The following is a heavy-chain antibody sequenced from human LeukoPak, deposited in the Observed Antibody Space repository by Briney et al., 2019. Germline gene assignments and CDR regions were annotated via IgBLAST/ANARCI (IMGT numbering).Heavy chain of an antibody. CDR3: ARELATGTTVWFDP. V-gene: IGHV1-2*02. CDR2: INPDSGGT. J-gene: IGHJ5*02. D-gene: IGHD1-1*01. Sequence: ASVKVSCKASGYTSTGYYIHWVRQAPGQGLEWMGWINPDSGGTNYAQNFQGRVTMTRDPSISTAYMELSRLRSDDTAVYSCARELATGTTVWFDPWGQGTLVTVSS. CDR1: GYTSTGYY.